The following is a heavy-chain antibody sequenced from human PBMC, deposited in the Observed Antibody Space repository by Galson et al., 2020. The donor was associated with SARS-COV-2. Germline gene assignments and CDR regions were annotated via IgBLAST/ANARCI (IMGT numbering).Heavy chain of an antibody. CDR3: AGEVVAASRSVYYGMDV. Sequence: SETQSLTCTVSGGSISSSSYYCGWIRQPPGKGLEWIGSIYYSRSTYYNPSLKSRVTISVDTSKNQFSLKLSSVTAADTAVYYCAGEVVAASRSVYYGMDVWGQGTTVAVSS. CDR2: IYYSRST. D-gene: IGHD2-15*01. CDR1: GGSISSSSYY. V-gene: IGHV4-39*01. J-gene: IGHJ6*02.